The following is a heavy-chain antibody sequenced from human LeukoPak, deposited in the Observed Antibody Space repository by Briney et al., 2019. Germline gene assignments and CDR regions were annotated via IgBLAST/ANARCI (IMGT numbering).Heavy chain of an antibody. CDR2: ISDNGGST. Sequence: PGGSLRLSCVASGFTFTSSAMSWVRQAPGKGLEWVSAISDNGGSTYYADSAKGRFTMSRDNSKNTVYLQMNSLRAEDTAVYYCAVLRDFDWLSPFDYWGQGTLVTVSS. V-gene: IGHV3-23*01. CDR1: GFTFTSSA. CDR3: AVLRDFDWLSPFDY. J-gene: IGHJ4*02. D-gene: IGHD3-9*01.